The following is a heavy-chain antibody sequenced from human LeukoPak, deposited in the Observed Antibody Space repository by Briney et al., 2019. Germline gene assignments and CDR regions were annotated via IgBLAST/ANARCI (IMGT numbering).Heavy chain of an antibody. V-gene: IGHV3-74*01. J-gene: IGHJ3*01. Sequence: GGSLRLSCAVSGFTFSSYWMHWVRQAPGRGLVWVSRVNSDGYSTNYADSVKGRFTISRDNAKNTLYLQMNSLRAEDTAVYYCASSYRGNYRAFDFWGQGTMVTVSS. CDR2: VNSDGYST. D-gene: IGHD1-26*01. CDR1: GFTFSSYW. CDR3: ASSYRGNYRAFDF.